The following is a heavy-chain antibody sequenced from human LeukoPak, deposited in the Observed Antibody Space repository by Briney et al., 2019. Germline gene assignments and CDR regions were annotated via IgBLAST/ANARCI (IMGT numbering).Heavy chain of an antibody. CDR1: GITLSNYG. Sequence: GGSLRLSCAVSGITLSNYGMSWVRQAPGKGLEWVAGISDSGGSRNYADSVKGRFTISRDNLKNTLYLQMNSLRAEDTAVYFCAKRGVVIRVILVGFHKEAYYFDSWGQGALVTVSS. J-gene: IGHJ4*02. D-gene: IGHD3-22*01. CDR3: AKRGVVIRVILVGFHKEAYYFDS. CDR2: ISDSGGSR. V-gene: IGHV3-23*01.